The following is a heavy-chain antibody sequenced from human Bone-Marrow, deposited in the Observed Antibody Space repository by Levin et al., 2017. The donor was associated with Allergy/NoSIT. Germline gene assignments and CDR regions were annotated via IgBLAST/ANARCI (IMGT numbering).Heavy chain of an antibody. CDR1: GFTFSSYS. CDR3: ARDRDSGYDQNFDY. D-gene: IGHD5-12*01. Sequence: LSLTCAASGFTFSSYSMNWVRQAPGKGLEWVSSISSSSSYIYYADSVKGRFTISRDNAKNSLYLQMNSLRAEDTAVYYCARDRDSGYDQNFDYWGQGTLVTVSS. V-gene: IGHV3-21*01. CDR2: ISSSSSYI. J-gene: IGHJ4*02.